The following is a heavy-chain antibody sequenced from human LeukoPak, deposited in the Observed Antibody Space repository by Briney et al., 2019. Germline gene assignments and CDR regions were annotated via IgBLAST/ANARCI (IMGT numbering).Heavy chain of an antibody. CDR2: ISSSGSTI. CDR3: ARLGGRYYFDY. J-gene: IGHJ4*02. V-gene: IGHV3-11*04. CDR1: GFTFSNAW. Sequence: GGSLRLSCAASGFTFSNAWMSWIRQAPGKGLEWVSYISSSGSTIYYADSVKGRFTISRDNAKNSLYLQMNSLRAEDTAVYYCARLGGRYYFDYWGQGTLVTVSS.